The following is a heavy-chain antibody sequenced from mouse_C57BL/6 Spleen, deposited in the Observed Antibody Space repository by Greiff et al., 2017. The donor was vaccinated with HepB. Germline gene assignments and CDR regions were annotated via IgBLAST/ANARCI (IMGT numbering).Heavy chain of an antibody. J-gene: IGHJ1*03. Sequence: VKLMESGPGLVAPSQSLSITCTVSGFSLTSYAISWVRQPPGKGLEWLGVIWTGGGTNYNSALKSRLSISKDNSKSQVFLKMNSLQTDDTARYYCARNRYGSSYWYFDVWGTGTTVTVSS. CDR3: ARNRYGSSYWYFDV. D-gene: IGHD1-1*01. V-gene: IGHV2-9-1*01. CDR2: IWTGGGT. CDR1: GFSLTSYA.